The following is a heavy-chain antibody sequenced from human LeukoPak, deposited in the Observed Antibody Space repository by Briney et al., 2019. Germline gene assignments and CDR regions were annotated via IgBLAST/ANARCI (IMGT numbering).Heavy chain of an antibody. V-gene: IGHV4-4*07. CDR2: IHTSGST. CDR3: ARDLLYLTDEDYV. CDR1: GASFNSYY. Sequence: SETLSLTCTVSGASFNSYYWSWLRQPAGKGLEWIGRIHTSGSTDYSPSLQSRVTISIDTSQKQFSLNLSSVTAADTAVYYCARDLLYLTDEDYVWGQGTLVTVPS. D-gene: IGHD3-10*02. J-gene: IGHJ4*02.